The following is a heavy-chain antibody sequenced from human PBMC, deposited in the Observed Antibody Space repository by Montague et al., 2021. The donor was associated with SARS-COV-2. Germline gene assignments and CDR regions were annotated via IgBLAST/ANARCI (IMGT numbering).Heavy chain of an antibody. CDR1: GDSVSGTWDS. J-gene: IGHJ6*02. D-gene: IGHD1-1*01. CDR3: TSGREGNYNVMDV. V-gene: IGHV6-1*01. Sequence: CAISGDSVSGTWDSGAEVKQTRLNASDGRSSKSDRCKKYNNYAVSVRGRVTINPDTSKNQFSLQLNSVTPEDTAIYYCTSGREGNYNVMDVWGQGTTVTVSS. CDR2: KSDRCKKYN.